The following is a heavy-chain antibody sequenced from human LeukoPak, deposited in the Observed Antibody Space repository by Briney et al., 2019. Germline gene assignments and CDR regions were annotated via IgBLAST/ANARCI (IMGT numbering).Heavy chain of an antibody. J-gene: IGHJ5*02. D-gene: IGHD5-18*01. CDR1: GFTFSSYA. CDR3: ARDGSVQLWSHSWFDP. V-gene: IGHV3-23*01. Sequence: PGGSLRLSCAASGFTFSSYAMSWVRQAPGKGLEWVSAISGSGGSTYYADSVKGRFTISRDNSKNTLYLQMNSLRAEDTAVYYCARDGSVQLWSHSWFDPWGQGTLVTVSS. CDR2: ISGSGGST.